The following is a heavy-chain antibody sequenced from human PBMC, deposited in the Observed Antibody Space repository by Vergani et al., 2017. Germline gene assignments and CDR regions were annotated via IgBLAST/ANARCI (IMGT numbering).Heavy chain of an antibody. J-gene: IGHJ4*02. CDR2: ISSSSSYI. V-gene: IGHV3-21*04. D-gene: IGHD3-22*01. CDR3: ARETYYYDSSGYYRFDY. Sequence: EVQLLESGGGLVQPGGSLRLSCAASGFTFSSYSMNWVRQAPGKGLEWVSSISSSSSYIYYADSVKGRFTISRDNAKNSLYLQMNSLRAEDTAVYYCARETYYYDSSGYYRFDYWGQGTLVTVSS. CDR1: GFTFSSYS.